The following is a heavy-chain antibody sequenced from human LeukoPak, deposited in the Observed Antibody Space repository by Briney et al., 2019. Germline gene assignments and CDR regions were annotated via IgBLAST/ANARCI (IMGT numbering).Heavy chain of an antibody. Sequence: SQTLSLTCTVSGGSISSGDYYWSWIRQPPGKGLEWIGYIYYSGSTYYNPSLKSRVTISVDTSKNQFSLKLSSVTAADTAVYYCAREPSYYYDSSGRSYGCWGQGTLVTVPS. CDR3: AREPSYYYDSSGRSYGC. V-gene: IGHV4-30-4*01. D-gene: IGHD3-22*01. CDR2: IYYSGST. CDR1: GGSISSGDYY. J-gene: IGHJ4*02.